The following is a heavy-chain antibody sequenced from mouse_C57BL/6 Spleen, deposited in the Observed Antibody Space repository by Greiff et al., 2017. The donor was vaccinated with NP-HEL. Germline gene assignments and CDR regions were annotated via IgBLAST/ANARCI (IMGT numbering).Heavy chain of an antibody. CDR1: GFTFSDYY. V-gene: IGHV5-16*01. CDR2: INYDGSST. CDR3: ARDRDGYYFDY. Sequence: EVQLVESEGGLVQPGSSMKLSCTASGFTFSDYYMAWVRQVPEKGLEWVANINYDGSSTYYLDSLKSRFIISRDNAKNILYLQMSSLKSEDTATYYCARDRDGYYFDYWGQGTTLTVSS. D-gene: IGHD2-3*01. J-gene: IGHJ2*01.